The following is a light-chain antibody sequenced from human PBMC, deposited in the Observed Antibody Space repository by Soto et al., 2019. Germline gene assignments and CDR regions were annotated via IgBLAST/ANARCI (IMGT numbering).Light chain of an antibody. V-gene: IGLV2-8*01. CDR2: EVN. CDR3: TSYAGSNTYV. J-gene: IGLJ1*01. CDR1: SRDVGGYKY. Sequence: QSALTQPPSASGSPGQSVTISCTGTSRDVGGYKYVSWYQQHPGKAPKLMIYEVNKRPSGVPDRFSGSKSGNTASLTVSGLQAEDEADYYCTSYAGSNTYVFGTGTKLTVL.